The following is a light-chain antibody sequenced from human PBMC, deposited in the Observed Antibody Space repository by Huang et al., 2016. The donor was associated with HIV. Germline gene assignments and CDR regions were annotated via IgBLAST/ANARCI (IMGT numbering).Light chain of an antibody. V-gene: IGKV1-39*01. J-gene: IGKJ3*01. CDR1: QIISSY. Sequence: DIQMTQSPSSLSASVGVRVTITCRASQIISSYLNWYQQKPGKAPKLLIYAASSLQSGDTSRFSGRGSGTEFTHTISSLQPEDFATYYCQQSYSTPIFTFGPGTKVDIK. CDR3: QQSYSTPIFT. CDR2: AAS.